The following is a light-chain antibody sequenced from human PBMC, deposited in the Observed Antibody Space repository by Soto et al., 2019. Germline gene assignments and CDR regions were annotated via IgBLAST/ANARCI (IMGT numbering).Light chain of an antibody. CDR2: VEGSGSY. CDR1: SGHSTYI. J-gene: IGLJ3*02. Sequence: QSVLTQSSSASASLGSSVRLTCTLSSGHSTYIIAWHQQQPGKAPRFLMKVEGSGSYDKGSGVPDRFSGSSSGADRYLTISSLQFEDEADYFCETWDNNTWVFGGGTQLTVL. V-gene: IGLV4-60*02. CDR3: ETWDNNTWV.